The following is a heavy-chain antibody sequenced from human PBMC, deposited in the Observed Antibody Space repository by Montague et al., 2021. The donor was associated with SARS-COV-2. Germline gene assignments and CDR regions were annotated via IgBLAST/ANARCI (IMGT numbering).Heavy chain of an antibody. V-gene: IGHV3-30-3*01. Sequence: SLRLSCAASGFTFSSYAMHWVRQAPGKELEWVAVISYDGSNKYYADAVKGRFTISRDNSKNTLYLQMNSLRAEDTAGYYCAAPRVKDYWGQGTLVTVSS. D-gene: IGHD5-18*01. J-gene: IGHJ4*02. CDR1: GFTFSSYA. CDR3: AAPRVKDY. CDR2: ISYDGSNK.